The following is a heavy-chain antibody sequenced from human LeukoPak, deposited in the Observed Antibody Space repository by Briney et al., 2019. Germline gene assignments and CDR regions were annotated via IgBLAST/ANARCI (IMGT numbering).Heavy chain of an antibody. CDR3: ATLSWYYFDY. V-gene: IGHV1-24*01. J-gene: IGHJ4*02. CDR1: GYTLTELS. CDR2: FDPEDVET. D-gene: IGHD6-13*01. Sequence: ASVKVSCKVSGYTLTELSMHWVRQAPGKGLEWMGGFDPEDVETIYAQKFQGRVTMTEDTSTDTAYMDLSSLRSEDTAVYYCATLSWYYFDYWGQGTLVTVSS.